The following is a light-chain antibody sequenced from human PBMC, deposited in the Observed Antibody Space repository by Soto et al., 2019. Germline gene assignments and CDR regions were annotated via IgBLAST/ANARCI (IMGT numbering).Light chain of an antibody. J-gene: IGLJ3*02. CDR1: SSNIGKNY. V-gene: IGLV1-51*01. CDR3: GTWDDSLRAWV. CDR2: DND. Sequence: QSVLTQPPSVSAAPGQKVTISCSGGSSNIGKNYVSWYQHLPRTAPKLLIYDNDKRPSGIPDRFSGSKSGTSATLGITGLQTGDEADYYCGTWDDSLRAWVFGGGTQLTVL.